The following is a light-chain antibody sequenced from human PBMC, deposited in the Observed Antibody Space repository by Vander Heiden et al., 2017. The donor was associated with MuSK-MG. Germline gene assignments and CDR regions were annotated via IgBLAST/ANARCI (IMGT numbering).Light chain of an antibody. V-gene: IGKV1-39*01. CDR3: QQCDSTRLT. CDR1: QSISSY. Sequence: DIQMTQSSSSLSASVGDRVTITCRASQSISSYLNWYQQKPGKAPKLLIYAASSLQSGVPSRFSGSGSGTDFTLTISSLQPEDFATYYCQQCDSTRLTFGGGTRVEIK. J-gene: IGKJ4*01. CDR2: AAS.